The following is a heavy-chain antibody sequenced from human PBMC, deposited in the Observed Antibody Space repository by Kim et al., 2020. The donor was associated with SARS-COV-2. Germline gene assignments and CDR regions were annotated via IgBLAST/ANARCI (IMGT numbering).Heavy chain of an antibody. CDR3: ARDGYDEQYGMDV. V-gene: IGHV1-2*06. J-gene: IGHJ6*02. CDR2: SNPNSGGT. CDR1: GYTFTGYY. D-gene: IGHD5-12*01. Sequence: ASVKVSCKASGYTFTGYYMHWVRQAPGQGLEWMGRSNPNSGGTNYAQKFQGRVTMTRDTSISTAYMELSRLRSDDTAVYYCARDGYDEQYGMDVWGQGTTVPVSS.